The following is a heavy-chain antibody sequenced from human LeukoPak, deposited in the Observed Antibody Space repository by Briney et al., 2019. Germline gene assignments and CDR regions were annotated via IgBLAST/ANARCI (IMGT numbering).Heavy chain of an antibody. CDR2: ISAYNGNT. CDR1: GYAFSSYG. V-gene: IGHV1-18*01. CDR3: ARDSPDGSGTYYNDSPDY. Sequence: ASVKVSCKASGYAFSSYGISWVRQAPGQGLEWMGWISAYNGNTNYRQKLQGRVTMTTDTFTGTAYMDLRSLRSDDTAIYYCARDSPDGSGTYYNDSPDYWGQGTLVTVSS. D-gene: IGHD3-10*01. J-gene: IGHJ4*02.